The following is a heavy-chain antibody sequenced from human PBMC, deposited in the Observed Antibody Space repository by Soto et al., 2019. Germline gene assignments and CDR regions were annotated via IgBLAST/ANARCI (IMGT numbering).Heavy chain of an antibody. D-gene: IGHD4-17*01. CDR2: IYHSGST. CDR3: PRVPPDDYGLYYFDY. J-gene: IGHJ4*02. Sequence: SETLSLTCAVSGGSISSGGYSWSWIRQPPGKGLEWIGYIYHSGSTYYNPSLKSRVTISVDRSKNQFSLKLSSVTAADTAVYYCPRVPPDDYGLYYFDYWGQGTLVTVSS. CDR1: GGSISSGGYS. V-gene: IGHV4-30-2*01.